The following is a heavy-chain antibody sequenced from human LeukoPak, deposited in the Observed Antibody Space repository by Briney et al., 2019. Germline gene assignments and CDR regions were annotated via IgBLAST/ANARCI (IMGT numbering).Heavy chain of an antibody. CDR1: GGSITSNSSSF. Sequence: PSETLSLTCTVSGGSITSNSSSFWGWIRQPPGKGLGWIGTIYYSGSTYYNPSLKSRVTISVDTSKNQFSLRLSSVTAADTAVYYCAGREQQLVLRAFDIWGQGTMVTVSS. D-gene: IGHD6-13*01. CDR3: AGREQQLVLRAFDI. J-gene: IGHJ3*02. V-gene: IGHV4-39*01. CDR2: IYYSGST.